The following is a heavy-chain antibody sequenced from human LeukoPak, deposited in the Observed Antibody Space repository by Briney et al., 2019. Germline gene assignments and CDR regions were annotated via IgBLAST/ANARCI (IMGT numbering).Heavy chain of an antibody. V-gene: IGHV3-30*18. Sequence: GGSLRLSCAASGFTFSSYGMHWVRQAPGKGLEWVAVISYDGSNKYYADSVKGRFNISRDNPKNTLYLQMNSLRAEDAAVYYCAKDFPSSSWPQSPFEYWGQGTVVTVSS. CDR2: ISYDGSNK. CDR1: GFTFSSYG. CDR3: AKDFPSSSWPQSPFEY. J-gene: IGHJ4*02. D-gene: IGHD6-13*01.